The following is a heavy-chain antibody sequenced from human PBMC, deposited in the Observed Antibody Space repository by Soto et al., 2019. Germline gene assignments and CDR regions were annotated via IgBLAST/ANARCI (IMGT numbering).Heavy chain of an antibody. D-gene: IGHD2-2*01. CDR2: ISYDGSNK. CDR3: AKDLLVVVPAAYNYYYYGMDV. J-gene: IGHJ6*02. Sequence: PGGSLRLSCAASGFTFSSYSMNWVRQAPGKGLEWVAVISYDGSNKYYADSVKGRFTISRDNSKNTLYLQMNSLRAEDTAVYYCAKDLLVVVPAAYNYYYYGMDVWGQGTTVTVSS. V-gene: IGHV3-30*18. CDR1: GFTFSSYS.